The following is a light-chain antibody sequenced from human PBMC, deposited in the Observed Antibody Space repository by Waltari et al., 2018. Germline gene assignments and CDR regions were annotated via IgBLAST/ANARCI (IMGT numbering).Light chain of an antibody. J-gene: IGKJ4*01. CDR2: DAS. CDR1: QSVSSY. V-gene: IGKV3-11*01. Sequence: EIVLTQSPATLSLSPGERAPLSCRASQSVSSYLAWYQQKPGQAPRLLIYDASNRATGIPARFSGSGSGTDFTLTISSLDPEDFAVYYCQQRSNWVTFGGGTKVEMK. CDR3: QQRSNWVT.